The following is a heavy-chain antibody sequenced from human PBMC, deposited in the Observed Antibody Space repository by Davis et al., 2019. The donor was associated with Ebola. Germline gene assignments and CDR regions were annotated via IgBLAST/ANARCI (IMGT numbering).Heavy chain of an antibody. V-gene: IGHV2-70*11. CDR2: IDWDDDK. CDR1: GFSLSTSGMC. Sequence: SGPTLVKPTQTLTLTCTFSGFSLSTSGMCVSWIRQPPGKALEWLARIDWDDDKYYSTSLKTRLTISKDTSKNQVVLTMTNMDPVDTATYYCAHIYCTNGVCPFLYWGQGTLVTVSS. CDR3: AHIYCTNGVCPFLY. D-gene: IGHD2-8*01. J-gene: IGHJ4*02.